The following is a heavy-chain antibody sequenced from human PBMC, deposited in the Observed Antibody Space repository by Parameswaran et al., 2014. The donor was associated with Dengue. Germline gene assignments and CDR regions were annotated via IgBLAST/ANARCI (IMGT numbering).Heavy chain of an antibody. Sequence: WVRQAPGQGLEWMGIINPSGGSTSYAQKFQGRVTMTRDTSTSTVYMELSSLRSEDTAVYYCARGRDYDILTGYFSYYYYGMDVWGQGTTVTVSS. V-gene: IGHV1-46*01. CDR2: INPSGGST. CDR3: ARGRDYDILTGYFSYYYYGMDV. D-gene: IGHD3-9*01. J-gene: IGHJ6*02.